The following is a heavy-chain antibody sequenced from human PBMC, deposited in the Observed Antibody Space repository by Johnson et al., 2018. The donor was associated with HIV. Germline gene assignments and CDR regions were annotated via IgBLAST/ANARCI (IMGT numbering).Heavy chain of an antibody. CDR3: ASPTSGYSGVKAFDI. CDR1: GFTVSSNY. D-gene: IGHD3-22*01. Sequence: VQLVESGGGVVQPGRSLRLSCAASGFTVSSNYMSWVRQAPGKGLEWVSVIYSGGSTYYADSVKGRFTISRDNAKNSLYLQMNSLRAEDSAVYYCASPTSGYSGVKAFDIWGHGTMVTVSS. CDR2: IYSGGST. V-gene: IGHV3-66*01. J-gene: IGHJ3*02.